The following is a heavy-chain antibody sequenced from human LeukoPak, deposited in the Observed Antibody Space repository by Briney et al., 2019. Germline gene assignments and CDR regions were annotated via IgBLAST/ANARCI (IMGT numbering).Heavy chain of an antibody. CDR1: GFTFSSYW. CDR2: IKQDGSEK. V-gene: IGHV3-7*01. Sequence: PGGSLRLSCAASGFTFSSYWMSWVRQAPGKGLEWVANIKQDGSEKYYVDSVKGRFTISRDNAKNSLYLQMNSLRAEDTAVYYCATAGEGDKYDFWSGYFDYWGQGTLVTVSS. D-gene: IGHD3-3*01. CDR3: ATAGEGDKYDFWSGYFDY. J-gene: IGHJ4*02.